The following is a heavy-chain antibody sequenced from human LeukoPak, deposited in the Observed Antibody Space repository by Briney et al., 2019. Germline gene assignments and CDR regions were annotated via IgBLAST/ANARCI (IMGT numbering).Heavy chain of an antibody. Sequence: PGGSLRLSCAASGFTFGDYGMHWVRQAPGKGLEWVAIIWYDGSNKYYADSVKGRFTISRDNSRNTLSLQMNSLSAEDTAAYFCARERVLNHYFFDYWGQGTLVTVSS. CDR3: ARERVLNHYFFDY. D-gene: IGHD1-14*01. J-gene: IGHJ4*02. V-gene: IGHV3-33*01. CDR1: GFTFGDYG. CDR2: IWYDGSNK.